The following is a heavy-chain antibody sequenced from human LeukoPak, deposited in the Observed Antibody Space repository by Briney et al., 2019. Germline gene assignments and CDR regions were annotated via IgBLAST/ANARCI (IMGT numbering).Heavy chain of an antibody. J-gene: IGHJ4*02. CDR3: ARAYDITSSFDY. Sequence: GGSLRLSCAASGFSFSTYTMNRVRQAPGKGLEWVSSISPGSTYTHYTDSVKVRFTISRDNARNSLFLQMNSLRAEDTAIYYCARAYDITSSFDYWGQGTLVTVSS. D-gene: IGHD3-22*01. CDR2: ISPGSTYT. CDR1: GFSFSTYT. V-gene: IGHV3-21*01.